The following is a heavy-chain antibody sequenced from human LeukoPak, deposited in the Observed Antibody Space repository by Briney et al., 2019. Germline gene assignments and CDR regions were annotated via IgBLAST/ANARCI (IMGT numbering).Heavy chain of an antibody. CDR1: GFTFSSYW. J-gene: IGHJ4*02. D-gene: IGHD3/OR15-3a*01. CDR3: ARGFGQGYFDY. CDR2: INSDGSST. Sequence: GGSLRLSCAASGFTFSSYWMHWVRQAPGKGLVWVSRINSDGSSTSYADSVKGRFTISRDNAKNTLYLQMNSLRAEDTAVYYCARGFGQGYFDYWGQGTLVTVSS. V-gene: IGHV3-74*01.